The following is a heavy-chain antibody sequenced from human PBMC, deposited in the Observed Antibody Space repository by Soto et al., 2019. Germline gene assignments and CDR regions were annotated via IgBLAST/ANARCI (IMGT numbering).Heavy chain of an antibody. CDR3: ARNYDSSVGGMDV. V-gene: IGHV4-4*02. CDR2: IYHSGST. CDR1: GGSISSSNW. D-gene: IGHD3-22*01. J-gene: IGHJ6*02. Sequence: SETLSLTCAVSGGSISSSNWWSLVRQPPGKGLEWIGEIYHSGSTNYNPSLKSRVTISVDKSKNQFSLKLSSVTAADTAVYYCARNYDSSVGGMDVWGQGTTVTVSS.